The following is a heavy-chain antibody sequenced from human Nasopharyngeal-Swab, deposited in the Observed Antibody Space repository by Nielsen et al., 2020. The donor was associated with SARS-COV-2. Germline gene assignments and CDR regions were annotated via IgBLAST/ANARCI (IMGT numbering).Heavy chain of an antibody. Sequence: GESLKISCAASGFTFSSYGGHWVRQDPGKGLEWVAVISYDGSNKYYADSVKGRFTISRDNSKNTLYLQMNSLRAEDTAVYYCARGSGSYKEILFDYWGQGTLVTVSS. V-gene: IGHV3-30*03. CDR2: ISYDGSNK. D-gene: IGHD1-26*01. CDR1: GFTFSSYG. CDR3: ARGSGSYKEILFDY. J-gene: IGHJ4*02.